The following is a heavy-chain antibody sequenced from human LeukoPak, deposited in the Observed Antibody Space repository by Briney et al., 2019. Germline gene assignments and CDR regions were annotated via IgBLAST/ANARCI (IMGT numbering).Heavy chain of an antibody. J-gene: IGHJ4*02. V-gene: IGHV1-2*02. D-gene: IGHD2-2*01. Sequence: ASVKVSCKASGYTFTGYYMHWVRQAPGQGLEWMGCINPNSGGTNYAQKFQGRVTMTRDTSISTAYMELRRLRSDDTAVYYCAREPTPIVVVSPAVSPNDDYWGQGTLVTVSS. CDR2: INPNSGGT. CDR3: AREPTPIVVVSPAVSPNDDY. CDR1: GYTFTGYY.